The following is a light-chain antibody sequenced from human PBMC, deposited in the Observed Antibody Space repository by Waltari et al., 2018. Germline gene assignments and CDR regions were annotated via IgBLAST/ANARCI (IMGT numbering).Light chain of an antibody. V-gene: IGLV3-1*01. CDR3: QAWDGSTVL. CDR2: QTN. J-gene: IGLJ2*01. Sequence: SYDLTQPPSVSVSPGQTANIICSGDKLGLTYGWLYQQKPGRSPRLVTYQTNKRPSGIPERFSGSNSGNAATLTISGTQAMDEADYFCQAWDGSTVLFGGGTKLTVL. CDR1: KLGLTY.